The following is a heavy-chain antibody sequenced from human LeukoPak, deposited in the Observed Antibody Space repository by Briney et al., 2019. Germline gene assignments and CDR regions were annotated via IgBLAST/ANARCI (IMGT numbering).Heavy chain of an antibody. Sequence: SETLSLTCTVSGGSISSSSYYWGWIRQPPGKGLEWIGSIYYSGSTYYNPSLKSRVTISVDTSKNQFSLKLSSVTAADTAVYHCASSGGDCCDFDYWGQGTLVTVSS. CDR3: ASSGGDCCDFDY. CDR1: GGSISSSSYY. CDR2: IYYSGST. D-gene: IGHD2-21*02. J-gene: IGHJ4*02. V-gene: IGHV4-39*07.